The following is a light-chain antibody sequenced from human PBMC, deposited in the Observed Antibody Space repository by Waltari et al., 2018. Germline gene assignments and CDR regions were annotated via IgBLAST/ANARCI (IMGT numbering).Light chain of an antibody. V-gene: IGKV3-11*01. Sequence: ESVLTQSPATLSLSPGETATLSCRASQSVSTYLTCYQQKPGQAPRLLIYDASRRATGIPARFSGSGSGTDFTLTISSLEPEDFAVYYCQQRGNWPSGYTFGQGTKLEIK. J-gene: IGKJ2*01. CDR3: QQRGNWPSGYT. CDR1: QSVSTY. CDR2: DAS.